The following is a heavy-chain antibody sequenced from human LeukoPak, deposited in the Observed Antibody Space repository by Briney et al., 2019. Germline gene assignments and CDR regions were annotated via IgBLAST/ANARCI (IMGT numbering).Heavy chain of an antibody. Sequence: PGRSLRLSCAASGFIFSSYGMHWVRQAPGKGLEWVAAISYDGSNKYYAESVKGRFTISRDTSKNTLYLQMNSLRVEDTAVYYCAKPVGYSSSWFDYWGQGTLVTVSS. CDR1: GFIFSSYG. J-gene: IGHJ4*02. CDR2: ISYDGSNK. V-gene: IGHV3-30*18. CDR3: AKPVGYSSSWFDY. D-gene: IGHD6-13*01.